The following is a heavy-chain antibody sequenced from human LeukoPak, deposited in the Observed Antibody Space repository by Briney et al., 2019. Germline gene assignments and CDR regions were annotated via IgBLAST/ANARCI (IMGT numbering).Heavy chain of an antibody. D-gene: IGHD4-23*01. J-gene: IGHJ4*02. V-gene: IGHV4-34*01. CDR1: GGSFSGYY. CDR3: ARDLPESYGGRGFFDY. CDR2: INHSGST. Sequence: PSETLSLTCAVYGGSFSGYYWSWIRQPPGKGLEWIGEINHSGSTNYNPSLKSRVTISVDTSKNQFSLKLSSVTAADTAVYYCARDLPESYGGRGFFDYWGQGTLVTVSS.